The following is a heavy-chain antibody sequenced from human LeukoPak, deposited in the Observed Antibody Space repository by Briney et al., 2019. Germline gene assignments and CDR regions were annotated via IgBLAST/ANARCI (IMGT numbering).Heavy chain of an antibody. CDR1: GFTFSSYA. CDR3: AKVYSSGLYSYYFDY. Sequence: GGSLRLSCAASGFTFSSYAMSWVRQAPGKGLEWVSAISGSGGSTYYADSVKGRFTISRDNSKNTLYLQMNSLRAEDTAVYYCAKVYSSGLYSYYFDYWGQGTLVTVSS. J-gene: IGHJ4*02. CDR2: ISGSGGST. D-gene: IGHD6-19*01. V-gene: IGHV3-23*01.